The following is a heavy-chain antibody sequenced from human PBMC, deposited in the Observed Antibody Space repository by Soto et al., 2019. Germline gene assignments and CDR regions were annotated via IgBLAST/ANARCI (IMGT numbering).Heavy chain of an antibody. Sequence: QVQLQESGPGLVKPTETLSLTCTVSGGSISSYYWSWIRQPPGKGLEWIGYIYYSGSTNYKPSLKSRVTISVDTSNNQFSLRLSSVTAADTAVYYCARVSAGYWYFDLWSRGTLVTVSS. CDR1: GGSISSYY. V-gene: IGHV4-59*01. J-gene: IGHJ2*01. D-gene: IGHD6-19*01. CDR3: ARVSAGYWYFDL. CDR2: IYYSGST.